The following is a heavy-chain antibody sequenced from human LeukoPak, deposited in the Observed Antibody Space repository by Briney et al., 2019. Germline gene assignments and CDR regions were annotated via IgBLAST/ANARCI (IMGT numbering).Heavy chain of an antibody. CDR3: ARASLAYCGGDCYSGAFDI. V-gene: IGHV4-31*03. J-gene: IGHJ3*02. D-gene: IGHD2-21*02. CDR1: GGSISSGGYY. Sequence: ASQTLSLTCTVYGGSISSGGYYWSWIRQHTGKSLEWIGYIYYSGSTYYNPSLKSRVTISVDTSKNQFSLKLSSVTAADTAVYYCARASLAYCGGDCYSGAFDIWGQGTMVTVSS. CDR2: IYYSGST.